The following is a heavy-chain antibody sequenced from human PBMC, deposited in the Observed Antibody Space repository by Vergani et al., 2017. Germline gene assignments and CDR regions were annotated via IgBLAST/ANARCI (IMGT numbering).Heavy chain of an antibody. CDR3: AREYSSSWYSGGAFDI. D-gene: IGHD6-13*01. CDR1: GGSFSGYY. CDR2: INHSGST. Sequence: QVRLQESCPGLVKPSETLSLTCAVYGGSFSGYYWSWIRQPPGKGLEWIGEINHSGSTNYNPSLKSRVTISVDTSKNQFSLKLSSVTAADTAVYYCAREYSSSWYSGGAFDIWGQGTMVTVSS. J-gene: IGHJ3*02. V-gene: IGHV4-34*01.